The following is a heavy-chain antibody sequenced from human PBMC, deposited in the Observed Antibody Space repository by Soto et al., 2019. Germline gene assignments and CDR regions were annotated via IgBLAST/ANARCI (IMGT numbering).Heavy chain of an antibody. CDR2: ITSVGTYV. Sequence: PGGSLRLSCVGSGFGFSSYSMHWVRQAPGKGLEWVSSITSVGTYVYYADSVEGRFTISRDNSQNTLYLQMNSLSVEDTAVYYCAKDPHGSDSDLYYFEYWGQGTLVTVSS. V-gene: IGHV3-21*04. J-gene: IGHJ4*02. D-gene: IGHD2-21*02. CDR3: AKDPHGSDSDLYYFEY. CDR1: GFGFSSYS.